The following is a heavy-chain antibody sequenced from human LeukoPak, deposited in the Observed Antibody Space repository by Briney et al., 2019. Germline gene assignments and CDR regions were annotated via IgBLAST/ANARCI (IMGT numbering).Heavy chain of an antibody. V-gene: IGHV4-39*01. Sequence: KSSETLSLTCTVSGGSISSSSYYWGWIRQPPGKGLEWIGSIYYSGSTYYNPSLKSRVTISVATSKNQFSLKLSSVTAADTVVYYCSSAAGGWHRDFDYWGQGTLVTVSS. D-gene: IGHD6-19*01. CDR1: GGSISSSSYY. CDR3: SSAAGGWHRDFDY. J-gene: IGHJ4*02. CDR2: IYYSGST.